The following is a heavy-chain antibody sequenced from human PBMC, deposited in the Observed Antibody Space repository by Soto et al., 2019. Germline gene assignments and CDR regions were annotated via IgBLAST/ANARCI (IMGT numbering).Heavy chain of an antibody. Sequence: ESLKISCKGSGYSFTSYWISWVRQMPGKGLEWMGRIDPSDSYTNYSPSFQGHVNISADKSISTAYLQWSSLKASDTAMYYCARDSGYWYNMDVWGQGTTVTVSS. V-gene: IGHV5-10-1*01. D-gene: IGHD1-1*01. J-gene: IGHJ6*02. CDR2: IDPSDSYT. CDR1: GYSFTSYW. CDR3: ARDSGYWYNMDV.